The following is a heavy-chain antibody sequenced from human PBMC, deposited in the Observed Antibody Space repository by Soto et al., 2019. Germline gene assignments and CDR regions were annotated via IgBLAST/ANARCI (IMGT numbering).Heavy chain of an antibody. CDR3: ARESGDGRVGY. J-gene: IGHJ4*02. CDR1: GFTFSNYW. CDR2: IKQDGSEK. Sequence: PGGSLRLSCVASGFTFSNYWMSWVRQAPGKGLEWVANIKQDGSEKYYVDSVKGRFTISRDNAKNSLYLQMNILRAEDTAVYSCARESGDGRVGYWGQGTLVTVSS. D-gene: IGHD1-26*01. V-gene: IGHV3-7*01.